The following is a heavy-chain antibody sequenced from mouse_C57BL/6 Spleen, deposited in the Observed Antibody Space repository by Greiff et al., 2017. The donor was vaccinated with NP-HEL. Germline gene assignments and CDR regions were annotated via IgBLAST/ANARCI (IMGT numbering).Heavy chain of an antibody. V-gene: IGHV5-4*01. J-gene: IGHJ2*01. D-gene: IGHD1-1*01. CDR2: ISDGGSYT. Sequence: EVKLVESGGGLVKPGGSLKLSCAASGFTFSSYAMSWVRQTPEKRLEWVATISDGGSYTYYPDNVKGRFTISRDNAKNNLYLQMSHLKSEDTAMYYCAREGGITTVVAHFDYWGQGTTLTVSS. CDR1: GFTFSSYA. CDR3: AREGGITTVVAHFDY.